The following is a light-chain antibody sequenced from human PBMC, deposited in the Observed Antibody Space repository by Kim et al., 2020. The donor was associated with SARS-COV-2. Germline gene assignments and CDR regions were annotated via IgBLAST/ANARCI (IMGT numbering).Light chain of an antibody. J-gene: IGKJ1*01. CDR3: QQYNSYSWT. CDR1: QSINNW. Sequence: DIQMTQSPATLSASVGDRVTMTCRASQSINNWLAWYQQKPGKAPKVLVYDASSLDSGVPSRFSGSGSGTEFTLTISSLQPDDFATYYCQQYNSYSWTFGQGTKVDLK. V-gene: IGKV1-5*01. CDR2: DAS.